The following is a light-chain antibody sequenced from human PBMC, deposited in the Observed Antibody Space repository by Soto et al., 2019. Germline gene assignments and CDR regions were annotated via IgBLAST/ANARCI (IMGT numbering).Light chain of an antibody. CDR3: QQSYSTPLT. V-gene: IGKV1-39*01. CDR1: QSISSY. CDR2: AAS. Sequence: DIQMTQSPSSLSASVGDRVTITCRASQSISSYLNWYQQKPRKAPKLLIYAASSLQSGVPSRFSGSGSGTDFTLTISSLQPEDFATYYSQQSYSTPLTFGGGTKVEIK. J-gene: IGKJ4*01.